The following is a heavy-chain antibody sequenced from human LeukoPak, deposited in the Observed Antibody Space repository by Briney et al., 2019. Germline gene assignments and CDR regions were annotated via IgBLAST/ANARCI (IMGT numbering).Heavy chain of an antibody. CDR1: GGSISSYY. V-gene: IGHV4-59*12. J-gene: IGHJ4*02. Sequence: PSETLSLTCTVSGGSISSYYWSWIRQPPGKGLEWIGYIYYSGSTNYNPSLKSRVTISVDTSKNQFSLKLSSVTAADTAVYYCARCSITAMADYWGQGTLVTVSS. CDR3: ARCSITAMADY. CDR2: IYYSGST. D-gene: IGHD5-18*01.